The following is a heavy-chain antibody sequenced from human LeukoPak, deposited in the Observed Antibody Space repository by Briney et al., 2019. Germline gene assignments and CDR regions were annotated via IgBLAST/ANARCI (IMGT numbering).Heavy chain of an antibody. CDR3: ARRKYSSGWPPEGAFDI. J-gene: IGHJ3*02. V-gene: IGHV4-39*01. CDR2: IYYSGST. Sequence: PSETLSLTCTVSGASISSTTYYWGWIRQPPRKGLEWIASIYYSGSTYYNPSLKSRVTISVDTSKNQFSLKLSSVTAADTAVYYCARRKYSSGWPPEGAFDIWGQGTMVTVSS. D-gene: IGHD6-19*01. CDR1: GASISSTTYY.